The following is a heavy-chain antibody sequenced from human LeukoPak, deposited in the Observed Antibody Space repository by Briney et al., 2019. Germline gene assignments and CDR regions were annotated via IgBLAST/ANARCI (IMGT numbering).Heavy chain of an antibody. V-gene: IGHV1-2*02. J-gene: IGHJ4*02. D-gene: IGHD6-6*01. CDR3: ARGLNVQLARGGDY. Sequence: ASVKVSCKASGYTFTGYYMHWVRQAPGRGLEWMGWINPNSGGTNYAQKFQGRVTMTGDTSISTAYMELSRLRSADTAVYYCARGLNVQLARGGDYWGQGTLVTVSS. CDR2: INPNSGGT. CDR1: GYTFTGYY.